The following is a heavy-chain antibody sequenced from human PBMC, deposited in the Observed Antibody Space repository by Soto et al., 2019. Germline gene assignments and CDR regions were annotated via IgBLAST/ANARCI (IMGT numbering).Heavy chain of an antibody. CDR1: GFTFDDYA. Sequence: EVQLVESGGGLVQPGRSLRLSCAASGFTFDDYAMHWVRQAPGKGLEWVSGISWNSGSIGYADSVKGRFTISRDNAKNSLYLQMNSLSAEDTALYYCAKDVDIEYRSPDDAFDIWGQGTMVTVSS. V-gene: IGHV3-9*01. CDR3: AKDVDIEYRSPDDAFDI. D-gene: IGHD6-6*01. CDR2: ISWNSGSI. J-gene: IGHJ3*02.